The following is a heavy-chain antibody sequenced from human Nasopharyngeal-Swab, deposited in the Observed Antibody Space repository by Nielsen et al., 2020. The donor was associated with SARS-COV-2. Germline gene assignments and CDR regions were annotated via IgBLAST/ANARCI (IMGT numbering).Heavy chain of an antibody. CDR2: IYYSGST. J-gene: IGHJ3*01. CDR3: AAGYDERSYSRSWFDAFDV. Sequence: GSLRLSYTVSGGSISSYYWSWIRQPPGKGLEWIGYIYYSGSTNYNPSLKSRVTISVDTSKNQLSLKLSSVTAADTAVYYCAAGYDERSYSRSWFDAFDVWGQGTVVTVSS. CDR1: GGSISSYY. V-gene: IGHV4-59*01. D-gene: IGHD6-13*01.